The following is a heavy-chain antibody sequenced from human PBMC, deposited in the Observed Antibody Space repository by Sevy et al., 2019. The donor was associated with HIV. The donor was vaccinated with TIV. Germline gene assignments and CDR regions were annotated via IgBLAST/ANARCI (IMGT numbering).Heavy chain of an antibody. V-gene: IGHV1-18*01. J-gene: IGHJ5*02. Sequence: ASVKVSCKASGYTFTSYGISWVRQAPGQGLEWMGWISAYNGNTNYAQKLQGRVTMTTDTSTSTAYMELRSLRSDDTAVYYCARDARGYSWRVKDWFDPWGQGTLVTVSS. D-gene: IGHD5-18*01. CDR3: ARDARGYSWRVKDWFDP. CDR1: GYTFTSYG. CDR2: ISAYNGNT.